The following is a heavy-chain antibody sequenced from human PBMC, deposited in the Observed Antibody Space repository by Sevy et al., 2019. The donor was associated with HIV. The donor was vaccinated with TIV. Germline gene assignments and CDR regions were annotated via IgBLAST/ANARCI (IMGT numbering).Heavy chain of an antibody. V-gene: IGHV3-49*03. CDR2: IRSKDDGGAT. J-gene: IGHJ4*02. CDR1: GFTFGDYA. Sequence: GGSLRLSCTGSGFTFGDYAMSWFRQAPGMGLEGVGFIRSKDDGGATEYAASVKGRFTISRDDSKSIADLQMNRLKTEDTAVYYCTSGYYYDSSGDSDYWGQGTLVTVSS. CDR3: TSGYYYDSSGDSDY. D-gene: IGHD3-22*01.